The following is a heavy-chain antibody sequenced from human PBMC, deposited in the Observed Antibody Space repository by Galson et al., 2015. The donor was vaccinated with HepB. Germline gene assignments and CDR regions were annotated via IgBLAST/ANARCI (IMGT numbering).Heavy chain of an antibody. CDR3: ATSLSGYWEGNFDY. J-gene: IGHJ4*02. V-gene: IGHV4-4*07. CDR2: IYASGST. CDR1: GGSISSYY. D-gene: IGHD1-26*01. Sequence: SETLSLTCTVSGGSISSYYWSWIRQPAGKGLEWIGRIYASGSTNYNPSLKSRVTMSVDTSKNQFSLSLSSVTAADTALYYCATSLSGYWEGNFDYWGQGTLVTVSS.